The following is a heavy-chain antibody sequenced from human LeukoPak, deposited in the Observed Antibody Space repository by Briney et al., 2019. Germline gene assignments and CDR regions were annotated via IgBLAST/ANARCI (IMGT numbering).Heavy chain of an antibody. D-gene: IGHD2-15*01. Sequence: SETLSLTCTVSGCSISSSSYYWGCIRPPPGKVLESIGSIYYSGSTYYNPSLKSQVTIYVDTSKNQFSLKLSSVTAADTAVYYGARQGHDSNDAFDIWGQGTMVTVSS. CDR3: ARQGHDSNDAFDI. CDR2: IYYSGST. V-gene: IGHV4-39*01. J-gene: IGHJ3*02. CDR1: GCSISSSSYY.